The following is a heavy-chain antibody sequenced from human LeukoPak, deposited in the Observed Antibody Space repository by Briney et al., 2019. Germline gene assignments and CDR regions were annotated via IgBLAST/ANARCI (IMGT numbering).Heavy chain of an antibody. V-gene: IGHV4-34*01. CDR1: GGSFSGYY. Sequence: SETLSLTCAVYGGSFSGYYWSWIRQPPGKGLEWIGEINHSGSTNYNPSLKSRVTISVDTSKNQLSLKLSSVTAADTAVYYCARGRGAAPGDYWGQGTLVTVSS. CDR2: INHSGST. J-gene: IGHJ4*02. CDR3: ARGRGAAPGDY. D-gene: IGHD4/OR15-4a*01.